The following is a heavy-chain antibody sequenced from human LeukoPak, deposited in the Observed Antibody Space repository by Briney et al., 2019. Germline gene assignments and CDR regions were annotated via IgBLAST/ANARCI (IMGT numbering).Heavy chain of an antibody. J-gene: IGHJ4*02. Sequence: ASVKVSCKASGYTFTGYYMHWVRQAPGQGLEWMGWINPNSGGTNYAQKFQGRVTMTRDTSISTAYMELSRLRSDDTAVYYCARSFPYRSSTSCYWDYWGQGTLVTVSS. CDR1: GYTFTGYY. D-gene: IGHD2-2*01. CDR2: INPNSGGT. CDR3: ARSFPYRSSTSCYWDY. V-gene: IGHV1-2*02.